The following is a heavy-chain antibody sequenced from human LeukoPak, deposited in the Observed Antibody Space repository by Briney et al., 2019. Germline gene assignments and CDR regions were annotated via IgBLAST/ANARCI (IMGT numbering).Heavy chain of an antibody. D-gene: IGHD3-3*01. CDR3: ARDGRVAVYYDFWSGSYYYYYYMDV. CDR2: INPSGGST. Sequence: ASVKVSCKASGYTFTSYYMHWVRQAPGQGLEWMGIINPSGGSTSYAQKFQGRVTMTRDTSTSTVYMELSSLRSEDTAVYYCARDGRVAVYYDFWSGSYYYYYYMDVWGKGTTVTVSS. J-gene: IGHJ6*03. CDR1: GYTFTSYY. V-gene: IGHV1-46*01.